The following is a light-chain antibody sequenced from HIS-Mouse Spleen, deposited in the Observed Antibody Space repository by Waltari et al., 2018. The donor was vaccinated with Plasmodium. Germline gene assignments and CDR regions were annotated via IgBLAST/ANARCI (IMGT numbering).Light chain of an antibody. V-gene: IGLV2-23*03. CDR1: SSDVGSYNV. CDR3: CSYAGSSTFVV. CDR2: EGS. Sequence: QSALTQPASVSGSPGQSITIPCTGTSSDVGSYNVVSWYQPHPGKAPKLMIYEGSKRPSGVSNRFSGSKSGNTASLTISGLQAEDEADYYCCSYAGSSTFVVFGGGTKLTVL. J-gene: IGLJ2*01.